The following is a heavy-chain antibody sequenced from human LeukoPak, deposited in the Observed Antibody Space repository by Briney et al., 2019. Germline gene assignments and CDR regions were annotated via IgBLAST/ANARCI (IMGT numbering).Heavy chain of an antibody. CDR1: GFIFSSYG. V-gene: IGHV3-30*02. J-gene: IGHJ6*04. Sequence: PGGSLRLSCAASGFIFSSYGMHWVRQAPGKGLEWVAFIRHDGSKKDYADSVKGRFAISRDNSKNTLYLQMNSLRAEDTAVYYCAELGITMIGGVWGKGTTVTISS. CDR3: AELGITMIGGV. D-gene: IGHD3-10*02. CDR2: IRHDGSKK.